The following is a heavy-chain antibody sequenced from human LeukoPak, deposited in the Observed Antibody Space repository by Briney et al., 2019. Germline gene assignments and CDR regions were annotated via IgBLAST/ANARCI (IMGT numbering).Heavy chain of an antibody. D-gene: IGHD3-22*01. J-gene: IGHJ4*02. CDR1: GFTFSSYT. CDR2: IYYSGST. CDR3: ARQSGYYDSSGYYYFAVLGFDY. Sequence: GSLRLSCAASGFTFSSYTMNWVRQPPGKGLEWIGSIYYSGSTYYNPSLKSRVTISVDTSKNQFSLKLSSVTAADTAVYYCARQSGYYDSSGYYYFAVLGFDYWGQGTLVTVSS. V-gene: IGHV4-39*01.